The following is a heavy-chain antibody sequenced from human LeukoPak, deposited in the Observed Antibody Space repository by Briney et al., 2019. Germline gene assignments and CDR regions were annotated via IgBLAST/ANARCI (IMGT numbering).Heavy chain of an antibody. J-gene: IGHJ4*02. V-gene: IGHV1-2*02. CDR1: GYTFPDYW. Sequence: ASVKVSFKASGYTFPDYWLHWVRQAPGQGPEWMGWISPKRGDTNYAQKFQGRVTMTRDTSISTVYMEVSRLRSDDTAVYYCANSHDPTVTTPVGYWGQGTLVTVSS. D-gene: IGHD4-17*01. CDR2: ISPKRGDT. CDR3: ANSHDPTVTTPVGY.